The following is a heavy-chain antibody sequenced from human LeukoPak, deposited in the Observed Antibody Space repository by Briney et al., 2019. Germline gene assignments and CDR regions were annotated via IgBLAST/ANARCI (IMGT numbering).Heavy chain of an antibody. J-gene: IGHJ4*02. CDR2: VSPSGRSV. CDR1: GLSFSDYV. Sequence: PGGSLRLSCAGSGLSFSDYVMNWVRQAPGKGLEWLTFVSPSGRSVSYADSVKGRFTIARDNAKKSLYLQMDSLRGEDTAIYYCTRDAGSDFWGQGTLVTVSS. D-gene: IGHD3-10*01. CDR3: TRDAGSDF. V-gene: IGHV3-48*03.